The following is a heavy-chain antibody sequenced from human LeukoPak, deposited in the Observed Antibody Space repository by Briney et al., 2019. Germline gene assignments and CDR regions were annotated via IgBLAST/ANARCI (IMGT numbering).Heavy chain of an antibody. D-gene: IGHD1-26*01. CDR1: GGSISSYY. Sequence: SETLSLTCTVSGGSISSYYWSWIRQPAGKGLEWIGRIYTSGSTNYNTSLKSRVTMSVDTSKNQFSLKIGFVNAGDTVVYYCARAPSGSYWFNYYSYYLDVWGKGTTVTVSS. CDR3: ARAPSGSYWFNYYSYYLDV. V-gene: IGHV4-4*07. J-gene: IGHJ6*03. CDR2: IYTSGST.